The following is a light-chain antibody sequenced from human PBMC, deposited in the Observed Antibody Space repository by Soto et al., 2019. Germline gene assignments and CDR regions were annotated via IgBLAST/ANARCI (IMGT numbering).Light chain of an antibody. CDR1: QSVRTK. Sequence: EIVMTQSPGTLSVSPGEGATLFCRASQSVRTKLAWYQQRAGQAPRLLMYDASTRGTGIPDRFSGSGSGTEFTLTISSLQSEDFAVYYCQQYNSWPPITFGQGTRLEIK. CDR3: QQYNSWPPIT. CDR2: DAS. J-gene: IGKJ5*01. V-gene: IGKV3-15*01.